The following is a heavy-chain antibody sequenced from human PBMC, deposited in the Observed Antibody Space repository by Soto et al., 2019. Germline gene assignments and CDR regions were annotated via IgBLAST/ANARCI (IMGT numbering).Heavy chain of an antibody. Sequence: QVQLQQWGAGLLKPSETLSLTCAVNGGSLTGYYWSWIRQPPGKGLEWIGEIKDGGSTNYSPSLRSRVTISADTSKNQFSLRLYSVTAAYTAVYFCARGQEGIVATHWDQGTLVTVSS. J-gene: IGHJ4*02. CDR3: ARGQEGIVATH. D-gene: IGHD5-12*01. CDR1: GGSLTGYY. CDR2: IKDGGST. V-gene: IGHV4-34*01.